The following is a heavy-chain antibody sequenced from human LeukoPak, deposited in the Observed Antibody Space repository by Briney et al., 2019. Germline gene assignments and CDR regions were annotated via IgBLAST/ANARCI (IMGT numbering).Heavy chain of an antibody. J-gene: IGHJ6*03. V-gene: IGHV4-34*01. Sequence: PSETLSLTCAVYGGSFSGYYWSWIRQPPGKGLEWIGEINHSGSTNYNPSLKSRVTISVDTSKNQFSLKLSSVTAADTAVYYCARVVDYYDSSGYQRYYYYYYMDVWGKGTTVTVSS. CDR2: INHSGST. CDR3: ARVVDYYDSSGYQRYYYYYYMDV. D-gene: IGHD3-22*01. CDR1: GGSFSGYY.